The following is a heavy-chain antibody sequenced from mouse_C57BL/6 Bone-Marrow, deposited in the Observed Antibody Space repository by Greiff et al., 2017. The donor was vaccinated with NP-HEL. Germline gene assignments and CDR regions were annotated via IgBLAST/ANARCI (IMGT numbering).Heavy chain of an antibody. J-gene: IGHJ3*01. CDR3: TGYDGPFAY. CDR2: IRLKSDNYAT. CDR1: GFTFSNYW. V-gene: IGHV6-3*01. Sequence: EVQGVESGGGLVQPGGSMKLSCVASGFTFSNYWMNWVRQSPEKGLEWVAQIRLKSDNYATHYAESVKGRFTISRDDSKSSVYLQMNNLRAEDTGIYYCTGYDGPFAYWGQGTLVTVSA. D-gene: IGHD2-3*01.